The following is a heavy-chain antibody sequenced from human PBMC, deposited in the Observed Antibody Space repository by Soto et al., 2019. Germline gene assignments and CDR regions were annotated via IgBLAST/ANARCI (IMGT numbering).Heavy chain of an antibody. V-gene: IGHV3-64*01. CDR3: ARIIAAAGTYDY. D-gene: IGHD6-13*01. CDR2: ISSKGGST. J-gene: IGHJ4*02. Sequence: EVQLVESGGGLVQPGGSLRLSCAASGFTFSSYAMHWVRQAPGKGLEYVSAISSKGGSTYYANSVKGRFTISRDNSKNTLYLQMGSLRAEDMAVYYCARIIAAAGTYDYWGQGTLVTVSS. CDR1: GFTFSSYA.